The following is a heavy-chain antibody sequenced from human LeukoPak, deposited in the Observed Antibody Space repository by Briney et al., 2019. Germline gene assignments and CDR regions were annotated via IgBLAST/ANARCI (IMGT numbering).Heavy chain of an antibody. J-gene: IGHJ2*01. V-gene: IGHV3-30*04. D-gene: IGHD3-16*01. CDR1: GFTFSSYA. CDR2: ISYDGSNK. Sequence: GGSLRLSCAASGFTFSSYAMHWVRQAPGKGLEWVAVISYDGSNKYYADSVKGRFTISRDNSKNTLYLQMNSLRAEDTAVYYCGRGGGQRRDWYFDFGGRGPLVMVS. CDR3: GRGGGQRRDWYFDF.